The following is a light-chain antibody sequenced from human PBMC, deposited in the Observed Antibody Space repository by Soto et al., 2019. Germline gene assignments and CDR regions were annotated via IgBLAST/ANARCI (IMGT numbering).Light chain of an antibody. CDR3: QQYNSLAT. CDR2: DAS. Sequence: IQMTQSPSTLSASVGDRVTITCRASQSISSWLAWYQQKPGKAPKLLIYDASSLESGVPSRFSGSGSGTEFTLTISSLQPDDFATYYCQQYNSLATFGQGTKVDIK. J-gene: IGKJ1*01. CDR1: QSISSW. V-gene: IGKV1-5*01.